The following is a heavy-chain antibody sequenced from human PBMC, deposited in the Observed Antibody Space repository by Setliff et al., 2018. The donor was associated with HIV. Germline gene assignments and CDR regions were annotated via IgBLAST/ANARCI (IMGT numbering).Heavy chain of an antibody. D-gene: IGHD6-19*01. V-gene: IGHV3-23*01. J-gene: IGHJ4*02. CDR3: AKRGGYNSGWYHY. Sequence: GESLKISCAASGFTFSSYAMSWVRQAPGKGLEWVSAISVGGGNTYYADSVKGRFTISRDNSKNTLYLQMNSLRAEDTAVYYCAKRGGYNSGWYHYWGQGTLVTVSS. CDR2: ISVGGGNT. CDR1: GFTFSSYA.